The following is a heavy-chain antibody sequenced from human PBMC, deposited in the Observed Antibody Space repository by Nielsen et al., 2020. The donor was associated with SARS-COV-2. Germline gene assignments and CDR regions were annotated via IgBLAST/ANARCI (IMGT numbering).Heavy chain of an antibody. J-gene: IGHJ4*02. CDR3: ASGAYFAS. CDR2: ISGSGGTT. Sequence: GVLKISCAASGLTFSSYAMSWVRQVPGKGLEWVSDISGSGGTTSYADSVKGRFTISRDNSKNSLYLQMNSLRAEDTAVYYCASGAYFASWGQGTLVTVSS. CDR1: GLTFSSYA. D-gene: IGHD1-26*01. V-gene: IGHV3-23*01.